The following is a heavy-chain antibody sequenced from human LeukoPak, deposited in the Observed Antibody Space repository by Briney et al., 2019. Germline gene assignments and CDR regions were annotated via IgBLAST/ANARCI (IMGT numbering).Heavy chain of an antibody. D-gene: IGHD6-19*01. Sequence: GRSLRLSCAASGFTFSSYAMHWVRQAPGKGLEWVAVISYDGSNKYYADSVKGRFTISRDNSKNTLYLQMNSLRAEDTAVYYCAKDSENQWLDRPDYWGQGTLVTVSS. J-gene: IGHJ4*02. CDR3: AKDSENQWLDRPDY. CDR2: ISYDGSNK. CDR1: GFTFSSYA. V-gene: IGHV3-30*04.